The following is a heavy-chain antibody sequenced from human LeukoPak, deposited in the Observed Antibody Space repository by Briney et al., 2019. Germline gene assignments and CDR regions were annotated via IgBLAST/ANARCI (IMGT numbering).Heavy chain of an antibody. CDR3: VRGPYALY. CDR1: GFTFSDYW. D-gene: IGHD2-2*01. Sequence: GGSLRLSCEASGFTFSDYWLSWVRQAPGKGLEWVANIKQDGSEKNYVDSVKGRFTISRDNAKNSLYLQMNSLRAEDTAVYYCVRGPYALYWGQGTLVRVSS. J-gene: IGHJ4*02. CDR2: IKQDGSEK. V-gene: IGHV3-7*01.